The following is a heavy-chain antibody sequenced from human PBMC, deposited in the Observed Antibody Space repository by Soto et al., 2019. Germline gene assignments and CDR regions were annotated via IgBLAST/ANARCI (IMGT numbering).Heavy chain of an antibody. V-gene: IGHV3-15*01. J-gene: IGHJ4*02. CDR2: IKSNSDGATT. CDR1: GFTSSDAW. CDR3: AREVPRGGNVDY. D-gene: IGHD3-16*01. Sequence: GGSLRLSCAASGFTSSDAWMSWVRQAPGKGLEWVGRIKSNSDGATTDYAAPVKGRFTISRDDSTNMLYLQMSSLKTEDTAVYYCAREVPRGGNVDYWGQGTLVTVSS.